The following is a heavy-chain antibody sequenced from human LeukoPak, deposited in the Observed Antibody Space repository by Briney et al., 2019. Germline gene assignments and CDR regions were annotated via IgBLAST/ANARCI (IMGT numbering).Heavy chain of an antibody. D-gene: IGHD3-10*01. CDR1: GGSISSGGFY. J-gene: IGHJ4*02. Sequence: SQTLSLTCTVSGGSISSGGFYWTWIRQPPGKGREWIGYIYYSGSTYYNPSLKSRVTISVDTSKNQFSLKLSSVTAADTAVYYCARGPLLAPFDYWGQGTLVTVSS. V-gene: IGHV4-30-4*01. CDR2: IYYSGST. CDR3: ARGPLLAPFDY.